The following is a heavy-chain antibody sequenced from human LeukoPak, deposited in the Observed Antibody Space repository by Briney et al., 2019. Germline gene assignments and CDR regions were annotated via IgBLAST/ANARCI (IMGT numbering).Heavy chain of an antibody. V-gene: IGHV4-59*01. CDR1: GFTFSDYY. Sequence: GSLRLSCAASGFTFSDYYMSWIRQPPGKGLEWIGYIYYSGSTNYNPSLKSRVAISVDTSKNQFSLKLNSVTAADTAVYYCARGYCGSTICFQYFHHWGQGTLVTVSS. CDR3: ARGYCGSTICFQYFHH. CDR2: IYYSGST. D-gene: IGHD2-2*01. J-gene: IGHJ1*01.